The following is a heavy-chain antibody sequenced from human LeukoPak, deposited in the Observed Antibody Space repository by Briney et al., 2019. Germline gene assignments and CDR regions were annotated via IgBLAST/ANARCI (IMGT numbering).Heavy chain of an antibody. Sequence: GESLKISXKGSGYSFTSYWIGWVCQMPGKGLEWMGIIYPGDSDTRYSPSFQGQVTISADKSISTAYLQWSSLKASDTAMYYCARQGHYDSSGYYYYFDYWGQGTLVTVSS. CDR1: GYSFTSYW. D-gene: IGHD3-22*01. J-gene: IGHJ4*02. CDR2: IYPGDSDT. V-gene: IGHV5-51*01. CDR3: ARQGHYDSSGYYYYFDY.